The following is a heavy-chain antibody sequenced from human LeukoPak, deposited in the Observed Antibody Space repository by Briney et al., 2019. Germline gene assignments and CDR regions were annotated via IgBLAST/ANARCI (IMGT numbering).Heavy chain of an antibody. D-gene: IGHD3-3*01. CDR1: GGSISSDY. V-gene: IGHV4-59*08. CDR3: ARHSPRFLEYLDY. J-gene: IGHJ4*02. Sequence: SETLSLTCTVSGGSISSDYWSWIRQPPGKGLEWIGYCHYSGSTNSNPSLSGRVTFSVDRPKNQFSLKLTSVTAADTAAYYCARHSPRFLEYLDYWGQGTLVAVSS. CDR2: CHYSGST.